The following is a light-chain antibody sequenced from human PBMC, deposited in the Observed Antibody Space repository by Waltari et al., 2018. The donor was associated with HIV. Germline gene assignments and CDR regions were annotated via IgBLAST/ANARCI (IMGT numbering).Light chain of an antibody. V-gene: IGLV2-23*02. CDR2: EVI. Sequence: QSALTQPASVSGSPGQSITISCTGTSSDVGTYNLVSWYQQYPGKTPKLIIYEVINRPSGGSNRFSCSKSGNTASLTISGLQAADEADYYCCSYSTSSTFVVFGGGTKLTVL. CDR1: SSDVGTYNL. CDR3: CSYSTSSTFVV. J-gene: IGLJ2*01.